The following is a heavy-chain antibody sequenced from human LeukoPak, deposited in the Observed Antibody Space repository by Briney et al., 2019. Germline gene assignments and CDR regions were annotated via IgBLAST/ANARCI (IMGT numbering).Heavy chain of an antibody. Sequence: ASVKVSCKASGYTFTSYYMHWVRQAPGQGLEWMGIINPSGGSTSYAQKFQGRVTMTEDTSTDTAYMELSSLRSEDTAVYYCATEGWSVVAGTHLAEYFQHWGQGTLVTVSS. CDR2: INPSGGST. D-gene: IGHD6-19*01. CDR1: GYTFTSYY. CDR3: ATEGWSVVAGTHLAEYFQH. V-gene: IGHV1-46*01. J-gene: IGHJ1*01.